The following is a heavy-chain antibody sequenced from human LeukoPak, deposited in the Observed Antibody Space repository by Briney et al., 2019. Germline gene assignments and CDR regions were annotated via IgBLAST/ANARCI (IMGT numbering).Heavy chain of an antibody. Sequence: GGSLRLSCAASGFTFSNYAMHWVRQAPGKGLEWVAVISYDGSNKYYADSVKGRFTISRDNSKNTLYLQMNSLRAEDTAVYYCASGETPRMYSSGLFDYWGQGTLVTVSS. V-gene: IGHV3-30*04. CDR3: ASGETPRMYSSGLFDY. J-gene: IGHJ4*02. D-gene: IGHD6-19*01. CDR2: ISYDGSNK. CDR1: GFTFSNYA.